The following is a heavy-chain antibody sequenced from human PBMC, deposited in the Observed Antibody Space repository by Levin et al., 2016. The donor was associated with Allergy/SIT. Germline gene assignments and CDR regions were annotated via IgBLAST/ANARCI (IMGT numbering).Heavy chain of an antibody. V-gene: IGHV3-33*01. Sequence: VRQMPGKGLEWVAVIWYDGSNKYYADSVKGRFTISRDNSKNTLYLQMNSLRAEDTAVYYCARDEFPWFGELPPEGPDYWGQGTLVTVSS. CDR2: IWYDGSNK. J-gene: IGHJ4*02. D-gene: IGHD3-10*01. CDR3: ARDEFPWFGELPPEGPDY.